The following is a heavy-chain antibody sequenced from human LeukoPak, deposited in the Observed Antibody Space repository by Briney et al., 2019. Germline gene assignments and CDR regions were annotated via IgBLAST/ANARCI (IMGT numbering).Heavy chain of an antibody. CDR2: IYYSGST. CDR3: ARVKIYDSRDFDY. J-gene: IGHJ4*02. V-gene: IGHV4-59*01. Sequence: SETLSLTCTVSGGSISSYYWSWIRQPPGKGLEWIGYIYYSGSTNYNPSLKSRVTISVDTSKNQFSLKLSSVTAADTAVYYCARVKIYDSRDFDYWGQGTLVTVSS. D-gene: IGHD3-22*01. CDR1: GGSISSYY.